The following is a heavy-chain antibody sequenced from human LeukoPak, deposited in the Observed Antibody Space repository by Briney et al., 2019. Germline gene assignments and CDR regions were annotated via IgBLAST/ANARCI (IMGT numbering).Heavy chain of an antibody. V-gene: IGHV4-59*01. Sequence: SETLSLTCSVSGVSISSSYWSWIRQPPGKRLEWIGFIHQNGNTNHNPSLKSRVTMSVDTSKNQFSLQMRSVTAADTAVYYCARDVDSTMVLFDYWGQGTLVTVSS. CDR2: IHQNGNT. CDR1: GVSISSSY. CDR3: ARDVDSTMVLFDY. J-gene: IGHJ4*02. D-gene: IGHD4/OR15-4a*01.